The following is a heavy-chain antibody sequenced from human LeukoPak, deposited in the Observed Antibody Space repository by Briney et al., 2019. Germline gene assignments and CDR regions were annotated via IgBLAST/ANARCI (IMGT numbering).Heavy chain of an antibody. CDR3: ARDSDYGDYGNWFDP. V-gene: IGHV1-69*06. J-gene: IGHJ5*02. Sequence: SVKVSCKASGYTFTSYGISWVRQAPGQGLEWMGGIIPIFGTANYAQKFQGRVTITADKSTSTAYMELSSLRSDDTAVYYCARDSDYGDYGNWFDPWGQGTLVTVSS. D-gene: IGHD4-17*01. CDR2: IIPIFGTA. CDR1: GYTFTSYG.